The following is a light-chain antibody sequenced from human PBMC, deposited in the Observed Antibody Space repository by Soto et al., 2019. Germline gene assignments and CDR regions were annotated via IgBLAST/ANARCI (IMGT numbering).Light chain of an antibody. Sequence: DIQMTQSPSALSASVGDRVTISCRASQSISNWLAWYQQKPGKAPKLLIYRASSLEGGVPSRFSGSGSGTEFTLTTSSLQPDDFATYYCQQYNTYSGTFGQGTKVEI. CDR1: QSISNW. J-gene: IGKJ1*01. CDR2: RAS. V-gene: IGKV1-5*03. CDR3: QQYNTYSGT.